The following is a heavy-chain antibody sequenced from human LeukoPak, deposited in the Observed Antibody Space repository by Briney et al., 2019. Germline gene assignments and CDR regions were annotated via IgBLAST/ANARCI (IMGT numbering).Heavy chain of an antibody. Sequence: SGGSLRLSCAASGFTFSSYWMHWVRQAPGKGLVWVSAISGSGGSTYYADSVKGRFTISRDNSENTLYLQMNSLRAEDTAVYYCAKLSSTSSPSFYWGQGTLVTVSS. CDR3: AKLSSTSSPSFY. D-gene: IGHD2-2*01. J-gene: IGHJ4*02. CDR1: GFTFSSYW. CDR2: ISGSGGST. V-gene: IGHV3-23*01.